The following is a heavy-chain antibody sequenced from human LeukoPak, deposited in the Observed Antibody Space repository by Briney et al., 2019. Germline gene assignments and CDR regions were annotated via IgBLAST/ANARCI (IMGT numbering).Heavy chain of an antibody. Sequence: GGSLRLSCAASGFTFSSYAMSWVCQAPGKGLEWVSAISGSGGSTYYADSVKGRFTISRDNSKNTLYLQMNSLRAEDTAVYYCAKDQPNTFVVPAAYWGQGTLVTVSS. J-gene: IGHJ4*02. CDR2: ISGSGGST. D-gene: IGHD2-2*01. CDR3: AKDQPNTFVVPAAY. V-gene: IGHV3-23*01. CDR1: GFTFSSYA.